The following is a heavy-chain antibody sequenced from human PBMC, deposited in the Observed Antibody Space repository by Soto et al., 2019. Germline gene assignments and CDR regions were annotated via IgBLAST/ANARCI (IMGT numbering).Heavy chain of an antibody. V-gene: IGHV4-4*02. CDR1: GGSISSSNW. CDR2: IYHSGST. D-gene: IGHD6-13*01. J-gene: IGHJ4*02. Sequence: QVQLQESGPGLVKPSGTLSLTCAVSGGSISSSNWWSWVRQPPGKGLEWIGEIYHSGSTNYNPSLQSRVTISVDKSKNQFSLKLSSVTAADTAVYYCARFPKQQLVRPVGIDYWGQGTLVTVSS. CDR3: ARFPKQQLVRPVGIDY.